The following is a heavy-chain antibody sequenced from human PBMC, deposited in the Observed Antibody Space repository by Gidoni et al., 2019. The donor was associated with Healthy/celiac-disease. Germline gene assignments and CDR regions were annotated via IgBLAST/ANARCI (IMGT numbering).Heavy chain of an antibody. J-gene: IGHJ4*02. CDR1: GGPFSGYY. CDR3: ARGPRRRVVPAATPDY. D-gene: IGHD2-2*01. CDR2: INHSGST. Sequence: QVQLQQWGAGLVKPSETLSLTCAVYGGPFSGYYWSWLRQPPGKGLEWIGEINHSGSTNYNPSLKSRVTISVDTSKNLFSLKLSSVTAADTAVYYCARGPRRRVVPAATPDYWGQGTLVTVSS. V-gene: IGHV4-34*01.